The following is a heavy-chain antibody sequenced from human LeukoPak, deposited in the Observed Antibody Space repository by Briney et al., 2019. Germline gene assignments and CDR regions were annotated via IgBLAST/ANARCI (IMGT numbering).Heavy chain of an antibody. CDR1: GFTFSSYG. D-gene: IGHD6-13*01. V-gene: IGHV3-30*03. Sequence: GGSLRLSCAASGFTFSSYGMHWVRQAPGKGLEWVAVISYDGSNKYYADSVKGRFTISRDNSKNTLYLQMNSLRAEDTAVYYCARALAAAAPFDYWGQGTLVTVSS. J-gene: IGHJ4*02. CDR3: ARALAAAAPFDY. CDR2: ISYDGSNK.